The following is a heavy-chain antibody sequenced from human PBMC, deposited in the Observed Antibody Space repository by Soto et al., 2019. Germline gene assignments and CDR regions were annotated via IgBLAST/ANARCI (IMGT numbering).Heavy chain of an antibody. J-gene: IGHJ5*02. Sequence: QVQLVQSGAEVKKPGASVKVSCKASGYTFTSYGISWVRQAPGQGLEWMGWISAYNGNTNYAQKLHGRVTMTTDTSASTAYMELRSPRSDDTAVYYCASDANGITGTNWFDPLGQGTLVTVSS. CDR2: ISAYNGNT. CDR3: ASDANGITGTNWFDP. V-gene: IGHV1-18*04. CDR1: GYTFTSYG. D-gene: IGHD1-20*01.